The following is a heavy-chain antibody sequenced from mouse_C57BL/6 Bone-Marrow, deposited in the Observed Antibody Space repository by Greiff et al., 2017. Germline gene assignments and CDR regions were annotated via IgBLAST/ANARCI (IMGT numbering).Heavy chain of an antibody. CDR3: AREGDYYYYDGSPHFDY. Sequence: QVQLQQPGAELVMPGASVKLSCKASGYTFTSYWMHWVKQRPGQGLEWIGEIDPSDSYTNYNPQFKGKSTLTVDKSSSTAYMQRSSLTSEDSAVXYCAREGDYYYYDGSPHFDYWGQGTTLTVSS. V-gene: IGHV1-69*01. CDR1: GYTFTSYW. D-gene: IGHD2-4*01. CDR2: IDPSDSYT. J-gene: IGHJ2*01.